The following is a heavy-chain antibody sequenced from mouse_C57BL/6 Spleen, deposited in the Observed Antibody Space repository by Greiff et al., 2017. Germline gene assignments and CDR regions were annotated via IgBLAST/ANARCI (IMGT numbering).Heavy chain of an antibody. CDR3: ARYATVVAMGFAY. CDR2: INPNNGGT. V-gene: IGHV1-22*01. D-gene: IGHD1-1*01. J-gene: IGHJ3*01. Sequence: EVKLMESGPELVKPGASVKMSCKASGYTFTDYNMHWVKQSHGKSLEWIGYINPNNGGTSYNQKFKGKATLTVNKSSSTAYMELRSLTSEDSAVYCCARYATVVAMGFAYWGQGTLVTVSA. CDR1: GYTFTDYN.